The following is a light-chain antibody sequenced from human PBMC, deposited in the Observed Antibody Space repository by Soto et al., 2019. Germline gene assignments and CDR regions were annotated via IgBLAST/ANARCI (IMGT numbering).Light chain of an antibody. CDR2: AAS. J-gene: IGKJ5*01. Sequence: EILLTKNPATLSFSPGETATLSCRASQSVSGYIGWYQQKPGQAPRLLIYAASNRATGIPARFSGSGSGTDFTLTISSLEPEDFSVYYCQQRYNWPITFGQGTRLENK. V-gene: IGKV3-11*01. CDR1: QSVSGY. CDR3: QQRYNWPIT.